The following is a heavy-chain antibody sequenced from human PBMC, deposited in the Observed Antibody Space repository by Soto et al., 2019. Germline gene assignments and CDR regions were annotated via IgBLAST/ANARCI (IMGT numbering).Heavy chain of an antibody. D-gene: IGHD3-22*01. V-gene: IGHV1-58*01. CDR2: IVVGSGNT. CDR1: GFTFTSSA. Sequence: QMQLVQAGPEVKKPGTSVKVSCKASGFTFTSSAVQLLRKARGQRLAWIGWIVVGSGNTNYAQNFQEIVTITRDRSTSKAYIELSSLRSEDMAVYYCAADPLLHLIVVPLRASMDVWGQGTTVTVSS. J-gene: IGHJ6*02. CDR3: AADPLLHLIVVPLRASMDV.